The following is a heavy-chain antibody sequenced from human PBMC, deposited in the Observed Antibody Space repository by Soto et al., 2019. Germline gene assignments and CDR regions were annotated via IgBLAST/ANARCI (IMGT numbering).Heavy chain of an antibody. V-gene: IGHV3-30-3*01. CDR2: ISYDGSNK. D-gene: IGHD3-22*01. Sequence: LRLSCAASGFTFSSYAMHWVRQAPGKGLEWVAVISYDGSNKYYADSVKGRFTISRDNSKNTLYLQMNSLRAEDTAVYYCARDGDSSGYWNYFDYWGQGTLVTVSS. CDR1: GFTFSSYA. J-gene: IGHJ4*02. CDR3: ARDGDSSGYWNYFDY.